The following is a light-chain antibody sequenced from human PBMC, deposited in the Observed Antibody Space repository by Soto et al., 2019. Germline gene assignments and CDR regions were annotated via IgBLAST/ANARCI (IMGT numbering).Light chain of an antibody. J-gene: IGLJ1*01. CDR1: SSNIGAGYD. V-gene: IGLV1-40*01. Sequence: VVTQPPSVSGAPGQRVTISCTGSSSNIGAGYDVHWYQQLPGTAPKLLIYGNSNRPSGVPDRFSGSKSGTSASLAITGLQAEDEADYYCQSYDSSLSGYVFGTGTKVTVL. CDR2: GNS. CDR3: QSYDSSLSGYV.